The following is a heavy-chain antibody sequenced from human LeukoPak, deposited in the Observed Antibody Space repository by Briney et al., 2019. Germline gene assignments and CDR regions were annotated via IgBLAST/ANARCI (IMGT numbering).Heavy chain of an antibody. D-gene: IGHD1-7*01. CDR3: TTGNYGAFEF. Sequence: PGGSLRLSCAASGFTFSNDWMNWVRQAPGKGLEWVGPIKSETSGGTTEYAAPVKGRFIVSRDDSKNTLFLQMNSLKIEDTAVYYCTTGNYGAFEFWGQGTMVTVSS. CDR1: GFTFSNDW. J-gene: IGHJ3*01. V-gene: IGHV3-15*07. CDR2: IKSETSGGTT.